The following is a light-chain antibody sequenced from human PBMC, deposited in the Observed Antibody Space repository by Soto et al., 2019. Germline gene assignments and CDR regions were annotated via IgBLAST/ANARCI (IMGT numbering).Light chain of an antibody. CDR2: TNS. V-gene: IGLV1-44*01. CDR3: AAWDNSLNVYV. Sequence: QSVLTQPPSASGTPGQRVTISCSGGSSNIGSNPVNWYQQLPGTAPKLLIYTNSQRPSGVPDRFSGSKSGTSASLAISGLQSEDEADYYCAAWDNSLNVYVFGSGTKVTVL. J-gene: IGLJ1*01. CDR1: SSNIGSNP.